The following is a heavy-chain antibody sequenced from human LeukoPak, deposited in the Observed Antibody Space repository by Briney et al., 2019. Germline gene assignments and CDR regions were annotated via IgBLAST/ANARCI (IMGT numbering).Heavy chain of an antibody. V-gene: IGHV4-59*01. CDR1: GGSINSYY. D-gene: IGHD3-10*01. Sequence: SETLSLTCTVSGGSINSYYWSWIRQPPGKGLEWIGYIYYSGSTNYNPSLKSRVTISVDTSKNQFSLKLSSVTAADTAVYYCARGGVRGMGSWYFDYWGQGTLVTVSS. CDR2: IYYSGST. J-gene: IGHJ4*02. CDR3: ARGGVRGMGSWYFDY.